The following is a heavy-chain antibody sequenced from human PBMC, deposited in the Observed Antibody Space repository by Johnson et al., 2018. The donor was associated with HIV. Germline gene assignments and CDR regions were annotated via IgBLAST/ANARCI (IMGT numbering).Heavy chain of an antibody. CDR3: ARQQLANPRDAFDI. CDR2: IKQDGSEK. V-gene: IGHV3-7*05. CDR1: GFTFSNAW. J-gene: IGHJ3*02. Sequence: VQLVESGGGVVQPGRSLRLSCAASGFTFSNAWMSWVRQAPGKGLEWVANIKQDGSEKYYVDSVKGRFTISRDNAKNSLYLQMNSLRAEDTAVYYCARQQLANPRDAFDIWGQGTMVTVSS. D-gene: IGHD6-13*01.